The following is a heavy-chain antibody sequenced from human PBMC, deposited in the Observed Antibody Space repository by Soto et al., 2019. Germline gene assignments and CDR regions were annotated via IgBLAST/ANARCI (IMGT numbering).Heavy chain of an antibody. CDR2: HIPMFGST. CDR3: AEGDGFNYYFGY. V-gene: IGHV1-69*18. D-gene: IGHD1-1*01. CDR1: GGTFSGAG. J-gene: IGHJ4*02. Sequence: QVHLVQSGAEVRQPGSSVRVSCKASGGTFSGAGVSWVRQAPGQGLEWMGNHIPMFGSTNYAEEFQGRLTIRADAPANTAYMGLSSLRSDDTAVYYCAEGDGFNYYFGYWGQGALVTVSS.